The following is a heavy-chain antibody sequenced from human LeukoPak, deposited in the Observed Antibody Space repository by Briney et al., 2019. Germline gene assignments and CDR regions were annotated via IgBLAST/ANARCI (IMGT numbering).Heavy chain of an antibody. D-gene: IGHD4-17*01. CDR1: GYIFTSYD. CDR3: ARVPNRGDKFDP. CDR2: MNPTSGNT. J-gene: IGHJ5*02. Sequence: AASVKVSCKASGYIFTSYDINWVRQATGQGLEWMRWMNPTSGNTGYAQKFQGRVTMTRDTSIGTAYMELSSLRSEDSAVYYCARVPNRGDKFDPWGQGTLVTVSS. V-gene: IGHV1-8*01.